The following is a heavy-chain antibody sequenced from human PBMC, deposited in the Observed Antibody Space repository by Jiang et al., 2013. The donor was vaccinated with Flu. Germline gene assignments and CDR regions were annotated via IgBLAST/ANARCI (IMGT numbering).Heavy chain of an antibody. D-gene: IGHD6-13*01. Sequence: SCTVSGGSINSSSHYWGWIRQPPGKGLEWIGSVYYIGTTYYNPSLKSRVTVSINTSKNQFSLTVKSVTAADTAVYYCARGRIALSNTGLGYSQHWGQGTL. CDR2: VYYIGTT. CDR3: ARGRIALSNTGLGYSQH. CDR1: GGSINSSSHY. V-gene: IGHV4-39*01. J-gene: IGHJ1*01.